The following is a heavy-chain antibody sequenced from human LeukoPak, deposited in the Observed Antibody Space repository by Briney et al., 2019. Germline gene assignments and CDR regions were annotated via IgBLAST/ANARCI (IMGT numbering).Heavy chain of an antibody. V-gene: IGHV1-18*01. CDR2: ISAYNGNT. Sequence: ASVKVSCKASGYTFTSYGISWVRQAPGQGLEWMGWISAYNGNTNYAQKLQGRDTVTTDTSTSTAYMELRSLRSDDTAVYYCARDTPPVTMVPGLSPQHYGMDVWGQGTTVTVSS. CDR1: GYTFTSYG. CDR3: ARDTPPVTMVPGLSPQHYGMDV. D-gene: IGHD3-10*01. J-gene: IGHJ6*02.